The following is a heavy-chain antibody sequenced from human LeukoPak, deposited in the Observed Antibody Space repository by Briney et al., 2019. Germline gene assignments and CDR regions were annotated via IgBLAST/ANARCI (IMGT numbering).Heavy chain of an antibody. J-gene: IGHJ5*02. V-gene: IGHV4-59*01. Sequence: SETLSLTCTVSGDSLTSSYWTWIRQTPGKGLEWIGYIYYRGSTNYNPSLKSRVTISVDMSKNQFSLKLSAVTAADTAVYYCARDFTTYWFDPWGQGTLVTVSS. CDR2: IYYRGST. CDR3: ARDFTTYWFDP. CDR1: GDSLTSSY. D-gene: IGHD1-26*01.